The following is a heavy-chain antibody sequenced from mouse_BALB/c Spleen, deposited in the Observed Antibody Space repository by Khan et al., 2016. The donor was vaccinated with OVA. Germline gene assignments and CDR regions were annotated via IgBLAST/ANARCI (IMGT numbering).Heavy chain of an antibody. V-gene: IGHV3-2*02. CDR1: GYSITRDYA. J-gene: IGHJ2*01. CDR2: ISYSGNT. D-gene: IGHD1-1*01. Sequence: EVQLQESGPGLVKPSQSLSLICTVTGYSITRDYAWNWIRQFPGNKLEWMGFISYSGNTNYNPSLQSRISITRDTSKNQFFLHLNSVTTEDTATYYCARVYGGDFDYWGQGTTLTVSS. CDR3: ARVYGGDFDY.